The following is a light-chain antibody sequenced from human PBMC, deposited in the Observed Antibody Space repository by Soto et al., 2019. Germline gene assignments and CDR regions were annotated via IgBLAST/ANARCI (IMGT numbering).Light chain of an antibody. CDR2: GAS. CDR1: QSVSSIY. V-gene: IGKV3-20*01. Sequence: EIVLTQSPDTLSLSPGERATLSCRATQSVSSIYLAWYQQKPGQAPRLLIYGASKRATGIPDRFSGSGSGTDFTLTISRREPEAVAVYYCRQYGSSPPWAFGQGTKVEIK. CDR3: RQYGSSPPWA. J-gene: IGKJ1*01.